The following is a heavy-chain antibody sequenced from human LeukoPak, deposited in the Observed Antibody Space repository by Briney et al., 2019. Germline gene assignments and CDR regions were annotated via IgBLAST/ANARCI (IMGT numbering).Heavy chain of an antibody. CDR2: INHSGST. J-gene: IGHJ6*03. CDR3: ARGAADRNNYYYYIDV. D-gene: IGHD1/OR15-1a*01. Sequence: SETLSLTFTVSGGSISCYYWSWIRQPAGKGLEWIWEINHSGSTNYNPSLMSRVTISVDTSKNQFSLKLTSVTAADTAVYYCARGAADRNNYYYYIDVWGKGTTVTVSS. CDR1: GGSISCYY. V-gene: IGHV4-34*01.